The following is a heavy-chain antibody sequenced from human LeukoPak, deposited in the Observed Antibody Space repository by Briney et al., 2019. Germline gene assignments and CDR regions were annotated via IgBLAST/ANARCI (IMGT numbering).Heavy chain of an antibody. D-gene: IGHD3-10*01. J-gene: IGHJ4*02. CDR3: AKDKQLYGSGSIFDY. V-gene: IGHV3-30*18. CDR2: ISYDGSNK. Sequence: GRSLRLSCAASGFTFSSYGMHWVRQAPGKGLEWVAVISYDGSNKYYADSVKGRFTISRDNSKNTLYLQMNSLRAEDTAVYYCAKDKQLYGSGSIFDYWGQGILVTVSS. CDR1: GFTFSSYG.